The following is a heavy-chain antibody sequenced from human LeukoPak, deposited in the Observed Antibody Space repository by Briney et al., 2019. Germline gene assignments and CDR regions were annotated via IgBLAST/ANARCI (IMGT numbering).Heavy chain of an antibody. CDR3: AMIVVTDYYYYYMDV. D-gene: IGHD4-23*01. CDR1: GASINSYY. V-gene: IGHV4-59*01. J-gene: IGHJ6*03. CDR2: IYYSGNT. Sequence: SETLSLTRTVSGASINSYYWSWIRQPPGKGLEWIGYIYYSGNTNYNPSLKSRVIISVDTSKNQLSLKLSSVTAADTAVYYCAMIVVTDYYYYYMDVWGKGTTVTVSS.